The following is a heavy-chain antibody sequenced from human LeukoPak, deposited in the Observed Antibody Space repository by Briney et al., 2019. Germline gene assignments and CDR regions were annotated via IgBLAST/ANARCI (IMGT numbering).Heavy chain of an antibody. J-gene: IGHJ4*02. Sequence: SETLSLTCTVSGGSISSSSYYWVWLPQPPGKGLEWIGSICYSGSTYYNPSLKSRVTISVDTPKNQFSLKLSSVTAADTAVYYCASLYDYVWGSYRLGEFDYWGQGTLVTVSS. V-gene: IGHV4-39*01. CDR2: ICYSGST. CDR3: ASLYDYVWGSYRLGEFDY. CDR1: GGSISSSSYY. D-gene: IGHD3-16*02.